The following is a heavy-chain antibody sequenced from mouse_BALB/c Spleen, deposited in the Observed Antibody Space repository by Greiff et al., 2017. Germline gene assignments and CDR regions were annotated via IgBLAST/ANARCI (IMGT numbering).Heavy chain of an antibody. Sequence: EVQLVESGGGLVQPGGSMKLSCVASGFTFSNYWMNWVRQSPEKGLEWVAEIRLKSNNYATHYAESVKGRFTISRDDSKSSVYLQMNNLRAEDTGIYYCTRNWFAYWGQGTLVTVSA. CDR3: TRNWFAY. J-gene: IGHJ3*01. CDR1: GFTFSNYW. V-gene: IGHV6-6*02. CDR2: IRLKSNNYAT.